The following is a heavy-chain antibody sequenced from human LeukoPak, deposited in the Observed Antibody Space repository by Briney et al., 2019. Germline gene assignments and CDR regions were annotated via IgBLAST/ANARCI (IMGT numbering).Heavy chain of an antibody. CDR3: ARAVYDFWSGYPISRVFDY. Sequence: PSETLSLTCAVYGGSFSGYYWSWIRQPPGKGLEWIGEINHSGSTNYNPSLKSRVTISVDTSKNQFSLKLSSVTAADTAVYYCARAVYDFWSGYPISRVFDYWDQGTLVTVSS. J-gene: IGHJ4*02. CDR2: INHSGST. V-gene: IGHV4-34*01. D-gene: IGHD3-3*01. CDR1: GGSFSGYY.